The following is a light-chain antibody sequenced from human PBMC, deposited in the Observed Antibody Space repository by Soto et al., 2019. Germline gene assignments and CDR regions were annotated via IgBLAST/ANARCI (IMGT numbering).Light chain of an antibody. CDR1: SSNIGAGYD. Sequence: QAVVTQPPSVSGAPGQRVTISCTGSSSNIGAGYDVHWYQHLPGTAPKLLIYGNTNRPSGVPDRFSGSKSGTSASLAITGLQAEDEADYYCQAYDSSLSGFYVFGTGTKVTVL. CDR3: QAYDSSLSGFYV. J-gene: IGLJ1*01. V-gene: IGLV1-40*01. CDR2: GNT.